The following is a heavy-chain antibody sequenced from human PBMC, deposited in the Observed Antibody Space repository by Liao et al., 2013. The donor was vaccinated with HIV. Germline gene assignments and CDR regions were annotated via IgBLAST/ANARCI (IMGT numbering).Heavy chain of an antibody. Sequence: LQESGPGLVKPAETLSLTCTVSGGSINNYYWNWIRQVPGKGLEWIGYVYYTGTTEYNPSLKSRVTISSDISTDRVSLTLSSVTAADTAIYFCARAVSCNYYDNSGYFTGCVYFDFWGLGALVTVSS. CDR2: VYYTGTT. CDR3: ARAVSCNYYDNSGYFTGCVYFDF. V-gene: IGHV4-59*01. CDR1: GGSINNYY. J-gene: IGHJ4*02. D-gene: IGHD3-22*01.